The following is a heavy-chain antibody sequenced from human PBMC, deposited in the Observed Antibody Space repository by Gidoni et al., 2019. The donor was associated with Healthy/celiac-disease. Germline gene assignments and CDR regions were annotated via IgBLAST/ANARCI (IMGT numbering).Heavy chain of an antibody. V-gene: IGHV3-33*01. D-gene: IGHD2-15*01. CDR1: GFTFSSYG. Sequence: QVQLVESGGGVVQPGRSLRLSCAAPGFTFSSYGMHWVRQAPGKGLEWVAVIWYDGSNKYYADSVKGRFTISRDNSKNTLYLQMNSLRAEDTAVYYCARGEGLFDYWGQGTLVTVSS. CDR2: IWYDGSNK. CDR3: ARGEGLFDY. J-gene: IGHJ4*02.